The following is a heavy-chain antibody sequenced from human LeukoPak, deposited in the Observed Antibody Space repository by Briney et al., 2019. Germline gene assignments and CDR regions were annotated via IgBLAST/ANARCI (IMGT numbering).Heavy chain of an antibody. D-gene: IGHD6-13*01. Sequence: PSETLSLTCAVYGGSFSGYYWSWVRQAPGKGLEWVSVIYSGGSTYYADSVKGRFTISRDNSKITLYLQMNSLRAEDTAVYYCARNGYSSSWYRNWGQGTLVTVSS. J-gene: IGHJ4*02. CDR1: GGSFSGYY. V-gene: IGHV3-53*01. CDR2: IYSGGST. CDR3: ARNGYSSSWYRN.